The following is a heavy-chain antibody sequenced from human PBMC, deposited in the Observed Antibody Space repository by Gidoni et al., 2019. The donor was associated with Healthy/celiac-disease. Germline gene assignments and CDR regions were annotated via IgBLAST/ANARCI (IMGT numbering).Heavy chain of an antibody. V-gene: IGHV2-26*01. D-gene: IGHD1-26*01. Sequence: QVTFKESGPVLVKPTETLTLTCTVSGFSLSNARMGVSWIRQHPGKALEWLAHIFSNDEKSYSTSLKSRLTISKDTSKSQVVLTMTNMDPVDAATYYCARIGKYSGSFSFYYWGQGTLVTVSS. J-gene: IGHJ4*02. CDR2: IFSNDEK. CDR3: ARIGKYSGSFSFYY. CDR1: GFSLSNARMG.